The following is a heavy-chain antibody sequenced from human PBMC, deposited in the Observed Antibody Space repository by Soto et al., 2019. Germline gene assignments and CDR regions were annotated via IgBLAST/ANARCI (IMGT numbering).Heavy chain of an antibody. CDR1: GFAFSGFG. CDR2: IWYDGSSQ. J-gene: IGHJ4*02. CDR3: ARERSVNLGAMD. D-gene: IGHD1-26*01. V-gene: IGHV3-33*01. Sequence: QVHLVESGGGVVQPGRSLRLSCAASGFAFSGFGMHWVRQAPGKGLDWVALIWYDGSSQYYAKSVEGRFTISRDNSKNMLYRQMNSLRIVFTAVYYRARERSVNLGAMDWGQGSLVTLTS.